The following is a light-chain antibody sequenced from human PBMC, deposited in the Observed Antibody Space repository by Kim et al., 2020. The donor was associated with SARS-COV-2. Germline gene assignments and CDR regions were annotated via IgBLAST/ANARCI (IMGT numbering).Light chain of an antibody. J-gene: IGLJ3*02. CDR3: SSYTSSSTLEV. CDR1: SSDVGGYNY. Sequence: QSALTQPASVSGSPGQSITISCTGTSSDVGGYNYVSWYQQHPGKAPKLMIYDVSNRPSGVSNRFSGSKSGNTASLTISGLQAEGEADYYCSSYTSSSTLEVFGGGTQLTVL. V-gene: IGLV2-14*03. CDR2: DVS.